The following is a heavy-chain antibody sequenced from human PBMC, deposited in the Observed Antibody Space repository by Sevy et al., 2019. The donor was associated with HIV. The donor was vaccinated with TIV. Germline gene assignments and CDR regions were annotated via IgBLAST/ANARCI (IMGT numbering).Heavy chain of an antibody. CDR3: ARDLRPTYHILGMDV. CDR2: ISWSSGSI. J-gene: IGHJ6*02. V-gene: IGHV3-9*01. D-gene: IGHD6-6*01. Sequence: GGSLRLSCSGYGYRFDNYAMHWVRQPPGKGLEWVSGISWSSGSIDYADSVKGRFTISRDNAKNSLYLQMNSLRPEDTALYFCARDLRPTYHILGMDVWGHGTKVTVSS. CDR1: GYRFDNYA.